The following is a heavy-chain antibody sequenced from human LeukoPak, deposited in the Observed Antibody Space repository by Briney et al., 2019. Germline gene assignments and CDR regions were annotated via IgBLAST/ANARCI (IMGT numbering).Heavy chain of an antibody. CDR3: AKDAGKLRLGELSLL. CDR2: ISGSGGST. V-gene: IGHV3-23*01. J-gene: IGHJ3*01. D-gene: IGHD3-16*02. Sequence: GGSLRLSRAASGFTFSSYAMSWVRQAPGKGLEWVSAISGSGGSTYYADSVKGRFTISRDNSKNTLYLQMNSLRAEDTAVYYCAKDAGKLRLGELSLLWGQGTMVTVSS. CDR1: GFTFSSYA.